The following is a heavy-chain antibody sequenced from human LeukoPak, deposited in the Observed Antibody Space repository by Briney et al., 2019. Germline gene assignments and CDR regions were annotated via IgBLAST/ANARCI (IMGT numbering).Heavy chain of an antibody. Sequence: PGGSLRLSCAASGFTFSSYAMSWVRQAPGKGLEWVSAISGSGGSTYYVDSVKGRSTISRDNSKNTLYLQMNSLRAEDTAVYYCAKVAGESTYFDYWGQGTLVTVSS. CDR3: AKVAGESTYFDY. D-gene: IGHD3-10*01. J-gene: IGHJ4*02. CDR1: GFTFSSYA. CDR2: ISGSGGST. V-gene: IGHV3-23*01.